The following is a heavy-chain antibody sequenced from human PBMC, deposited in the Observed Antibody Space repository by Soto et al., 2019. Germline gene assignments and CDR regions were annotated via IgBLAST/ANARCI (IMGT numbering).Heavy chain of an antibody. D-gene: IGHD3-10*01. CDR1: GGSISSGGYY. CDR3: ARAHRITMVRGVDNWFDP. J-gene: IGHJ5*02. Sequence: SETLSLTCTVSGGSISSGGYYWSWIRQHPGKGLEWIGYIYYSGSTYYNPSLKSRVTISVDTSKNQFSLKLSSVTAADTAVYYCARAHRITMVRGVDNWFDPWGQGTLVTVSS. CDR2: IYYSGST. V-gene: IGHV4-31*03.